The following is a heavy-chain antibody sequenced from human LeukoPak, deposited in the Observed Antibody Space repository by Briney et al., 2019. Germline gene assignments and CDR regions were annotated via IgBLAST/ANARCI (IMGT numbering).Heavy chain of an antibody. Sequence: ASVKVSCKAAGYTFTSYGISWVRQAPGQGLEWMGWISAYNGNTNYAQKLQGRATMTTDTSTSTAYMALRSLRSDATAVYYCARDDYGGNFGYWGQGTLVTVSS. V-gene: IGHV1-18*01. CDR2: ISAYNGNT. CDR3: ARDDYGGNFGY. J-gene: IGHJ4*02. CDR1: GYTFTSYG. D-gene: IGHD4-23*01.